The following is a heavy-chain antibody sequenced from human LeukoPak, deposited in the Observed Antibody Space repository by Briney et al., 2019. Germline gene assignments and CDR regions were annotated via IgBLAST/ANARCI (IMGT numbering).Heavy chain of an antibody. D-gene: IGHD6-13*01. CDR1: GFTFSDYY. CDR2: FSSSGNTI. Sequence: GGSLRLSCAASGFTFSDYYMSWIRQAPGKGLEWVSYFSSSGNTIYYADSVKGRFTISRDNSKNTLYLQMNSLRAEDTAVYYCARTSLSIAAAAPYYYYGMDVWGQGTTVTVSS. V-gene: IGHV3-11*04. CDR3: ARTSLSIAAAAPYYYYGMDV. J-gene: IGHJ6*02.